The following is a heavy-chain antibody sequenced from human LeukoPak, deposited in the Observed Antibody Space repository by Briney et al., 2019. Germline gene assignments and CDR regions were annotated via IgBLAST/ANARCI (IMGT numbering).Heavy chain of an antibody. V-gene: IGHV1-2*02. J-gene: IGHJ4*02. CDR3: ARPPLYSSGCFDY. CDR2: INPNSGGT. Sequence: ASVKVSCKASGYTFTGYYMHWVRQAPGQGLEWMGWINPNSGGTNYAQKFQGRVTVTRDTSISTAYMELSRLRSDDTAVYYCARPPLYSSGCFDYWGQGTLVTVSS. CDR1: GYTFTGYY. D-gene: IGHD6-19*01.